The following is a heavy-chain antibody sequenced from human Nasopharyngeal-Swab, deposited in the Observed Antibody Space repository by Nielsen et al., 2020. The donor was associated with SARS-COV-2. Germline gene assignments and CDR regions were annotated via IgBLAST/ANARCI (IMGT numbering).Heavy chain of an antibody. CDR3: ARDLRGSAYSTTFYGLDV. D-gene: IGHD3-22*01. CDR1: GYNFIDYH. J-gene: IGHJ6*02. V-gene: IGHV1-2*06. CDR2: INPNRGGT. Sequence: ASVKVSCKASGYNFIDYHMYWVRQAPGQGLVWTGRINPNRGGTNYAQKFHDRVTMTRDTSISTAYMELSSLGFDDTAVYYCARDLRGSAYSTTFYGLDVWGQGTTVTVSS.